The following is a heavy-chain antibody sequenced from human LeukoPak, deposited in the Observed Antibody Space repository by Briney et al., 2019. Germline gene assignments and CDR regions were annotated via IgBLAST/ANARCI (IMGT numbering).Heavy chain of an antibody. J-gene: IGHJ5*02. Sequence: GASVKVACKASGGTFSSYAISWVRQAPGQGLEWMGGIIPIFGTANYAQKFQGRVTITTDESTSTAYMELSSLRSGDTAVYYCARRYIAAPKRDWFDPWGQGTMVTVSS. CDR3: ARRYIAAPKRDWFDP. CDR1: GGTFSSYA. D-gene: IGHD6-6*01. CDR2: IIPIFGTA. V-gene: IGHV1-69*05.